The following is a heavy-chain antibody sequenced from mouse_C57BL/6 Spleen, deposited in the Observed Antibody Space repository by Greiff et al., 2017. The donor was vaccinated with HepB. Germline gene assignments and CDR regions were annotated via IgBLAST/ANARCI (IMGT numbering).Heavy chain of an antibody. CDR2: IYPGSGNT. CDR3: ARKYYSNPYYFDY. J-gene: IGHJ2*01. D-gene: IGHD2-5*01. CDR1: GYTFTDYY. V-gene: IGHV1-76*01. Sequence: VQLQQSGAELVRPGASVKLSCKASGYTFTDYYINWAKQRPGQGLEWIARIYPGSGNTYYNEKFKGKATLTAEKSSSTAYMQLSSLTSEDSAVYFCARKYYSNPYYFDYWGQGTTLTVSS.